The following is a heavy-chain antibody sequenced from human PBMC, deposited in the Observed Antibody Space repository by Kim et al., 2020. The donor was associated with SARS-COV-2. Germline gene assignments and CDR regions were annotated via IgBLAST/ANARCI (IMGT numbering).Heavy chain of an antibody. V-gene: IGHV3-9*01. Sequence: GGSLRLSCAASGFTFDDYAMHWVRQAPGKGLEWVSGISWNSGSIGYADSVKGRFTISRDNAKNSLYLQMNSLRAEDTALYYCAKDRGFGDLIPYRHYGMDVWGQGTTVTVSS. J-gene: IGHJ6*02. CDR3: AKDRGFGDLIPYRHYGMDV. CDR1: GFTFDDYA. D-gene: IGHD3-10*01. CDR2: ISWNSGSI.